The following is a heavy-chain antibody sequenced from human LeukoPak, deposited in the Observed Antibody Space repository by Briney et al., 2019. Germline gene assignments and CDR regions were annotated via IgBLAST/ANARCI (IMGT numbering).Heavy chain of an antibody. Sequence: PGGSLRLSCAASGFTFSSYAMHWVRQAPGKGLEWVAVISYDGSNKYYADSVKGRFTISRDNPKNSLYLQMNSLRAEDTAVYYCARDKVSSNYYDSSGYYYHWGQGTLVTVSS. CDR3: ARDKVSSNYYDSSGYYYH. V-gene: IGHV3-30-3*01. D-gene: IGHD3-22*01. J-gene: IGHJ4*02. CDR2: ISYDGSNK. CDR1: GFTFSSYA.